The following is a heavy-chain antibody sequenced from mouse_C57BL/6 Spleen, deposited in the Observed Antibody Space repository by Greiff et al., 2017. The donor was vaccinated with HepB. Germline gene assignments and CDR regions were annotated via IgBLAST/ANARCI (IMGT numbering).Heavy chain of an antibody. V-gene: IGHV6-3*01. CDR2: IRLKSDNYAT. CDR1: GFTFSNYW. D-gene: IGHD1-1*01. J-gene: IGHJ4*01. CDR3: TAYITTVVARDY. Sequence: EVKVEESGGGLVQPGGSMKLSCVASGFTFSNYWMNWVRQSPEKGLEWVAQIRLKSDNYATHYAESVKGRFTISRDDSKSSVYLQMNNLRAEDTGIYYCTAYITTVVARDYWGQGTSVTVSS.